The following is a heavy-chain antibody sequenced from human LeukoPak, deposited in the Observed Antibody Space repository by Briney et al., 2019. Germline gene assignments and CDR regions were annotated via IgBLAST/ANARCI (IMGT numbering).Heavy chain of an antibody. J-gene: IGHJ1*01. CDR1: GGPFSGYY. CDR3: ATPNYYDSSGYYRGGYFQH. V-gene: IGHV4-34*01. Sequence: PSETLSLTCAVYGGPFSGYYWSWIRQPPGKGLEWIGEINHSGSTNYNPSLKSRVTISVDTSKNQFSLKLSSVTAADTAVYYCATPNYYDSSGYYRGGYFQHWGQGTLVTVSS. CDR2: INHSGST. D-gene: IGHD3-22*01.